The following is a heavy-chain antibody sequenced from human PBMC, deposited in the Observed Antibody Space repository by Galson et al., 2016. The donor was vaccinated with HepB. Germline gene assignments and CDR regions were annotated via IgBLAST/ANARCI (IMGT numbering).Heavy chain of an antibody. CDR2: ISYDGSKS. Sequence: SLRLSCAASGFIFSNYAIHWVRQAPGKGLEWVAIISYDGSKSYYAESVRGRFTISRDNSKNTLYLQMSSLRTDDTAVYYCAKDRYAYETTNPDNWGQGTLVTVSS. V-gene: IGHV3-30-3*01. CDR1: GFIFSNYA. CDR3: AKDRYAYETTNPDN. D-gene: IGHD1-26*01. J-gene: IGHJ4*02.